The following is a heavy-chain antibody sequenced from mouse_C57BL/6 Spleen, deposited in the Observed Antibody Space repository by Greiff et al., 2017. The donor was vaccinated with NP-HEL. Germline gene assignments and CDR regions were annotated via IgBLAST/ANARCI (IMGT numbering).Heavy chain of an antibody. V-gene: IGHV1-64*01. J-gene: IGHJ1*03. CDR1: GYTFTSYW. CDR2: IHPNSGST. CDR3: ASPYYYGYWYFDV. Sequence: QVQLQQPGAELVKPGASVKLSCKASGYTFTSYWMHWVKQRPGQGLEWIGMIHPNSGSTNYNEKFKSKATLTVDKSSSTAYMQLSSLTSEDSAVYYCASPYYYGYWYFDVWGTGTTVTVSS. D-gene: IGHD1-1*01.